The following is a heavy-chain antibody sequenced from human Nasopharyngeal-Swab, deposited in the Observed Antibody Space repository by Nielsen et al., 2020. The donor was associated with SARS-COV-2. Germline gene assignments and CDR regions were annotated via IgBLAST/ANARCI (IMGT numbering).Heavy chain of an antibody. J-gene: IGHJ4*02. Sequence: GESLKISCAASGFIFSDYYMTWIRQAPGKGLEWVSYISSSYDYTNYADSVKGRFTISRDNAKNSLYLQMNSLRADDTAVYYCARLRSGTYGGGYWGQGALVTVSS. CDR1: GFIFSDYY. CDR2: ISSSYDYT. CDR3: ARLRSGTYGGGY. D-gene: IGHD1-26*01. V-gene: IGHV3-11*06.